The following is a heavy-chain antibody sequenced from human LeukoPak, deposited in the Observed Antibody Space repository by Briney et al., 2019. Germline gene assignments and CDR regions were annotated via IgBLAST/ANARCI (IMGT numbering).Heavy chain of an antibody. CDR1: GFTFSSYG. Sequence: GGSLRLSCAASGFTFSSYGMHWVRQAPGKGLGWVAFIRYDGSNKYYADSVKGRFTISRDNSKNTLYLQMNSLRAEDTAVYYCAKREYSYGYGDAFDIWGQGTMVTVSS. CDR3: AKREYSYGYGDAFDI. V-gene: IGHV3-30*02. J-gene: IGHJ3*02. D-gene: IGHD5-18*01. CDR2: IRYDGSNK.